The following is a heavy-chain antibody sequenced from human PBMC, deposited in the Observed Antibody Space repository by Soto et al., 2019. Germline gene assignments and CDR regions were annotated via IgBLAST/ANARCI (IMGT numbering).Heavy chain of an antibody. D-gene: IGHD2-21*02. J-gene: IGHJ6*02. CDR1: GVYIIGYY. CDR3: ARDLWGYCGTDCYPLDV. Sequence: SETHSHTSTFSGVYIIGYYWSWIRQPTGKGLEWIGYMYNTGSTVYNPSFKSRVTISVDTSKNQFSLKLNSVTAADTAVYYCARDLWGYCGTDCYPLDVWGQGTTVTVSS. CDR2: MYNTGST. V-gene: IGHV4-59*01.